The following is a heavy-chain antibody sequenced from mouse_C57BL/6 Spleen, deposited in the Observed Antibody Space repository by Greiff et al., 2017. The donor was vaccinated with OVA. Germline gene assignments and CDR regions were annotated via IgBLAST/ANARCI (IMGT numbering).Heavy chain of an antibody. D-gene: IGHD2-4*01. CDR1: AYTFTGSW. Sequence: QVQLQQPGAELVKPGASVRRSGKASAYTFTGSWMQGVNQRPGQGLEWIGEIDPSDSYTNYNQKFKGKATLTVDTSSSTAYMQLSSLTSEDSAVYYCARKNYGDPFAYWGQGTLVTVSA. J-gene: IGHJ3*01. CDR2: IDPSDSYT. CDR3: ARKNYGDPFAY. V-gene: IGHV1-50*01.